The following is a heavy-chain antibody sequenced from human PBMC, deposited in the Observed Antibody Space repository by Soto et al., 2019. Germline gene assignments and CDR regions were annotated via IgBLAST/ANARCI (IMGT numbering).Heavy chain of an antibody. CDR1: GFTFSDYY. CDR2: ISSSSSYT. D-gene: IGHD6-6*01. V-gene: IGHV3-11*06. J-gene: IGHJ4*02. Sequence: PGGSLRLSCAASGFTFSDYYMSWIRQAPGKGLEWVSYISSSSSYTNYADSVKGRFTISRDNAKNSLYLQMNSLRAEDTAVYYCARGRIAARQFDYWGQGTLVTVSS. CDR3: ARGRIAARQFDY.